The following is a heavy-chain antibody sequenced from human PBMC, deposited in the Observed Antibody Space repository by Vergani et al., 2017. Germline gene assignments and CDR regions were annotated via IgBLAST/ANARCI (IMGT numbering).Heavy chain of an antibody. CDR1: GYTFTSYA. Sequence: QVQLVQSGAEVKKPGASVKVSCKASGYTFTSYAMHWVRQAPGQRLEWMGGINAGNGNTNNSQKFQGRVTITRDTSASTAYMELSSLRSEDTAVYYCASGITVTTDYAFDIWGQGTMVTVSS. D-gene: IGHD4-17*01. J-gene: IGHJ3*02. CDR2: INAGNGNT. V-gene: IGHV1-3*01. CDR3: ASGITVTTDYAFDI.